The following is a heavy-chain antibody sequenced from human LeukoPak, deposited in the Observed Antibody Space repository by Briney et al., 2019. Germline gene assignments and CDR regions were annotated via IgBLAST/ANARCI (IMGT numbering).Heavy chain of an antibody. V-gene: IGHV3-7*01. CDR2: IKEDGSET. Sequence: PGGSLRLSCAASGFTSKKYWMNWVRQVPGKGLECLANIKEDGSETYYADSVKGRFTISRDNPKNLLFLQINSLRVEDTAVYYCARETPRRGETRDGYRWGQGTLVTVSS. D-gene: IGHD5-24*01. CDR1: GFTSKKYW. CDR3: ARETPRRGETRDGYR. J-gene: IGHJ4*02.